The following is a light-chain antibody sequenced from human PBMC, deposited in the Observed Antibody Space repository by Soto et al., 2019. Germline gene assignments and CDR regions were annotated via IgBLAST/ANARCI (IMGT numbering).Light chain of an antibody. CDR1: SSDVGGYNY. CDR3: TSYTNSNTPVL. V-gene: IGLV2-14*01. Sequence: QSVLTQPASVSGSPGQSITISCTGTSSDVGGYNYVSWYQQHPGKAPKLIIYEVSYRPLGVSNRFSGSKSVNTASLTISGLQAEDEADYYCTSYTNSNTPVLCGGGTKVTVL. CDR2: EVS. J-gene: IGLJ2*01.